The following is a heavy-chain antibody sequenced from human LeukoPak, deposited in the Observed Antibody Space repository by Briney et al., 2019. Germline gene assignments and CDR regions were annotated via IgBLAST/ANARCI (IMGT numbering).Heavy chain of an antibody. CDR3: ARDGYISRTSCYNYYGMDV. CDR2: ISYDGSNK. Sequence: GRSLRLSCAASGFTFSSYAMHWVRQAPGKGLEWVAVISYDGSNKYYADSVKGRFTISRDNSKNTLYLQMNSLRAEETAVYYCARDGYISRTSCYNYYGMDVCGQGNTVTVSS. V-gene: IGHV3-30-3*01. J-gene: IGHJ6*02. D-gene: IGHD2-2*01. CDR1: GFTFSSYA.